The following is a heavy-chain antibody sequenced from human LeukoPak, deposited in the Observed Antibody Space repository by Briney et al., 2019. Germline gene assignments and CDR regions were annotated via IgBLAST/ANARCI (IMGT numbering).Heavy chain of an antibody. CDR1: GFTFSSYS. CDR2: ISSGSSTI. CDR3: ARSRGIQDLYYYYYYMDV. Sequence: PGGSLRLSCAASGFTFSSYSMNWVRQAPGKGLEWVSYISSGSSTIYYADSVKGRFTISRDNAKNSLYLQMNSLRAEDTAVYSCARSRGIQDLYYYYYYMDVWGKGTTVTVS. V-gene: IGHV3-48*01. D-gene: IGHD5-18*01. J-gene: IGHJ6*03.